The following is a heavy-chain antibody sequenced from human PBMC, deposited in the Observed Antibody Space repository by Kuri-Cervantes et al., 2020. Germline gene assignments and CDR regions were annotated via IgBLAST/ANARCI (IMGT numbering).Heavy chain of an antibody. CDR3: ARVASGMTTVTY. J-gene: IGHJ4*02. Sequence: ESLKISCAVYGGSFSGYYWSWIRQPPGKGLEWIGEINHSGSTNYNPSLVSRVTISVDTSKNQYSLKLSSVTAADTAVYYCARVASGMTTVTYCRQGTLVTVSS. CDR2: INHSGST. D-gene: IGHD4-11*01. V-gene: IGHV4-34*01. CDR1: GGSFSGYY.